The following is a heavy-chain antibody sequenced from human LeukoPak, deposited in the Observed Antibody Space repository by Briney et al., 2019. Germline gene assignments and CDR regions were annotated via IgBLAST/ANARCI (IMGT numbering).Heavy chain of an antibody. D-gene: IGHD3-3*02. CDR2: IQFTTVAA. J-gene: IGHJ3*01. CDR1: GYLDTHIY. CDR3: VTRGDDLCDAFDV. Sequence: ASVRPSCEASGYLDTHIYIHWVRQAPGHGLEWGGWIQFTTVAAYSEPKFRGRVTMTTARSISTVFLELYGLAYGANSQYCCVTRGDDLCDAFDVWGQGRMVTV. V-gene: IGHV1-2*02.